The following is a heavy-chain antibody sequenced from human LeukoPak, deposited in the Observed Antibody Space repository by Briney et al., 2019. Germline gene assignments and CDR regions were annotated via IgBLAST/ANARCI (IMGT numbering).Heavy chain of an antibody. V-gene: IGHV4-30-4*08. CDR1: GGSISSGDYY. D-gene: IGHD3-10*01. CDR2: VYYSGST. CDR3: ARGHLWFGELWRDLSAFDI. J-gene: IGHJ3*02. Sequence: SETLSLTCTVSGGSISSGDYYWGWIRQPPGKGLEWIGYVYYSGSTYYNRSLKSRVTISVDTSKNQFSLKLSSVTAADTAVYYCARGHLWFGELWRDLSAFDIWGQGTMVTVSS.